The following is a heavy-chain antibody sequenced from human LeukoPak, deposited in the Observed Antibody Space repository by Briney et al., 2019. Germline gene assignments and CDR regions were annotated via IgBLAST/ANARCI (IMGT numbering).Heavy chain of an antibody. V-gene: IGHV3-30*02. J-gene: IGHJ4*02. CDR3: VKDGGAAAGRDY. D-gene: IGHD6-13*01. Sequence: PGGSLRLSCAASGFTFSSYGMHWVRQAPGKGLEWVAVIWYDGSNKYYADSVKGRFTISRDNSKNTLYLQMSSLRAEDTAVYYCVKDGGAAAGRDYWGQGTLVTVSS. CDR1: GFTFSSYG. CDR2: IWYDGSNK.